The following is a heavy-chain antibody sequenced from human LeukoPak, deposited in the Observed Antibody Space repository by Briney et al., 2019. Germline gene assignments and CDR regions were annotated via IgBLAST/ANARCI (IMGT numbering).Heavy chain of an antibody. J-gene: IGHJ4*02. Sequence: PSETLSLTCTVSGYSLSSGYYWGWIRPPPGKGLEWIGTIYHSGSTYYNPSLKSRVTISVDTSKNQFSLKLTSVTAADTAVYYCARVRGYCSSTICYRYYFDYWGQGTLVTVSS. V-gene: IGHV4-38-2*02. CDR1: GYSLSSGYY. CDR2: IYHSGST. D-gene: IGHD2-2*01. CDR3: ARVRGYCSSTICYRYYFDY.